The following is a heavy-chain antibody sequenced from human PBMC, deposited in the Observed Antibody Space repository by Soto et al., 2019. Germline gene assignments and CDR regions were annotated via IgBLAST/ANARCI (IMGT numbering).Heavy chain of an antibody. V-gene: IGHV3-48*02. CDR1: GFTFSSYS. CDR2: ISSSSSTI. J-gene: IGHJ6*02. Sequence: VQLVESGGGLVQPGGSLRLSCAASGFTFSSYSMNWVRQAPGKGLEWVSYISSSSSTIYYADSVKGRFTISRDNAKNSLYLQMNSLRDEDTAVYYCARDAQDIVVVVAATFSYYGMDVWGQGTTVTVSS. CDR3: ARDAQDIVVVVAATFSYYGMDV. D-gene: IGHD2-15*01.